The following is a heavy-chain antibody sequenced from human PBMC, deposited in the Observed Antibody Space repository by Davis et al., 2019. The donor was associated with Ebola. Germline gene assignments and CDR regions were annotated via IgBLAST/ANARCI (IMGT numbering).Heavy chain of an antibody. V-gene: IGHV4-34*01. CDR2: INHRGKT. CDR3: ASPHQIRGKDCFDY. CDR1: GGSFNDYY. Sequence: PSETLSLTCAVYGGSFNDYYWAWIRQPPGQGLEWLGEINHRGKTRYNTTLKSRFTMSIDTSKMQFSLRLTSVTAADTAVYYCASPHQIRGKDCFDYWDQGNLVVVSS. J-gene: IGHJ4*02.